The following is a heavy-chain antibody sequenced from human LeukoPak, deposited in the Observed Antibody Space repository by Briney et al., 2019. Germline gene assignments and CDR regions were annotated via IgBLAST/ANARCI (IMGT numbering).Heavy chain of an antibody. CDR2: IKSKTDGGTT. CDR1: GFTFSNTW. J-gene: IGHJ3*02. D-gene: IGHD6-19*01. CDR3: ATYGSGDAFDI. V-gene: IGHV3-15*01. Sequence: GGSLRLSCAASGFTFSNTWMSWVRQAPGKGLEWVGRIKSKTDGGTTDYAAPVKGRFTISRDDSKNTLYLQMNSLKTEDTAVYYCATYGSGDAFDIWGQGTVVTVSS.